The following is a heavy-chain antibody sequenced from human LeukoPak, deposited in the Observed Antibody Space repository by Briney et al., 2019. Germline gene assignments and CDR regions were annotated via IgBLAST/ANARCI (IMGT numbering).Heavy chain of an antibody. CDR2: VYYSGST. D-gene: IGHD2-21*01. J-gene: IGHJ2*01. CDR1: GGSVSSYY. V-gene: IGHV4-59*02. Sequence: SETLSLTCTVSGGSVSSYYWSWMRQSPGKGLEWIGYVYYSGSTNYNPALKSRVTISLDTSENQFSLKLSSMTAADTAVYYCAREANSPTARYWYFDLWGRGTQVTVSS. CDR3: AREANSPTARYWYFDL.